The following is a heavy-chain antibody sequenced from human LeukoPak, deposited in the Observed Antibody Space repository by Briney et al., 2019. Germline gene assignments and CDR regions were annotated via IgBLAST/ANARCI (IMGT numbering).Heavy chain of an antibody. CDR1: GKALSDLS. V-gene: IGHV1-24*01. Sequence: ASVKVSCKVSGKALSDLSIHWLRQPPGKGLEWLGGSDPEDGERIYAQMFQGRVTMTEDTSIDTVYMELSSLRSEDTAVYYCVTGFTTMAVDYFDYWGQGTLVTVSP. J-gene: IGHJ4*02. CDR2: SDPEDGER. D-gene: IGHD5-18*01. CDR3: VTGFTTMAVDYFDY.